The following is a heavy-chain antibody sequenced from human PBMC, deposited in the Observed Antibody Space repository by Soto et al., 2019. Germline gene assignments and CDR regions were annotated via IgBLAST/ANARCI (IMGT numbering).Heavy chain of an antibody. CDR3: ARRLGYYYDSSGYPHYFDY. Sequence: GESLKISCKGSGYSFTSYWIGWVRQMPGKGLEWMGIIYPGDSDTRYSPSFQGQVTISADKSISTAYLQWSSLKASDTAMYYCARRLGYYYDSSGYPHYFDYWGQGTLVTVSS. D-gene: IGHD3-22*01. J-gene: IGHJ4*02. V-gene: IGHV5-51*01. CDR1: GYSFTSYW. CDR2: IYPGDSDT.